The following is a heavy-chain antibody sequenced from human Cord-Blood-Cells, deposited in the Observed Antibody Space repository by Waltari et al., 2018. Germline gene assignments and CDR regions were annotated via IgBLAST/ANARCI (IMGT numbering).Heavy chain of an antibody. D-gene: IGHD6-13*01. J-gene: IGHJ4*02. CDR3: ATGSSWPKKGFDY. CDR1: GGSFSGYY. Sequence: QVQLQQWGAGLLKPSETLSLTCAVYGGSFSGYYWSWIRQPPGKGLEWIGEINHSGSTNYHPSLKGRVTISVDTSKNQFSLKLSSVTAADTAVYYCATGSSWPKKGFDYWGQGTLVTVSS. V-gene: IGHV4-34*01. CDR2: INHSGST.